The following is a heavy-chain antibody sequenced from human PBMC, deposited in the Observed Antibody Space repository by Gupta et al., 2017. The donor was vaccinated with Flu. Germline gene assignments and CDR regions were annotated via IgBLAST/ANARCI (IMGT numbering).Heavy chain of an antibody. J-gene: IGHJ4*02. V-gene: IGHV3-7*01. CDR2: IKQDGSEK. CDR1: RFTFSSYW. CDR3: AREGSAMVPYDY. Sequence: EVQLVESGGGLVQPGGSLRLSCAASRFTFSSYWMSWVRQAPGKGLEWVANIKQDGSEKYYVDSVKGRFTISRDNAKNSLYLQMNSLRAEDTAVYYCAREGSAMVPYDYWGQGTLVTVSS. D-gene: IGHD5-18*01.